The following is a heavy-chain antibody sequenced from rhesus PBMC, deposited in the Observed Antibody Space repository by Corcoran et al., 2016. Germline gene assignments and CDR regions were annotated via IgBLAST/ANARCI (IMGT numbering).Heavy chain of an antibody. CDR2: ISNGGGST. J-gene: IGHJ4*01. V-gene: IGHV3S5*01. CDR3: AKAGAAAASFDY. Sequence: EVQLVESGGGLVQPGGSLRLSCAASGFTFSSYGMSWVRQAPGKGLEWGSYISNGGGSTYYEDSVKGRFNTSRDNSKNTLSLQMNSLRAEDTSVYYCAKAGAAAASFDYWGQGVLVTVSS. D-gene: IGHD6-31*01. CDR1: GFTFSSYG.